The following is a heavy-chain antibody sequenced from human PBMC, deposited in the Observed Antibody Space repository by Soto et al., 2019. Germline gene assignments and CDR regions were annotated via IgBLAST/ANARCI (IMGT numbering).Heavy chain of an antibody. J-gene: IGHJ6*02. CDR2: MNPNSGNT. Sequence: ASVKVSFKASGYTFTSYDINWVRQATGQGLEWMGWMNPNSGNTGYAQKFQGRVTMTRNTSISTAYMELGSLRSEDTAVYYRARTGSRRWLGLGYYYYGMDVWGQGTTVTVSS. D-gene: IGHD3-16*01. CDR3: ARTGSRRWLGLGYYYYGMDV. V-gene: IGHV1-8*01. CDR1: GYTFTSYD.